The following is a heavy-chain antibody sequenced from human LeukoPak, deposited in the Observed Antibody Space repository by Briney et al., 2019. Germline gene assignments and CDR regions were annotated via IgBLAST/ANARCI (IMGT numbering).Heavy chain of an antibody. J-gene: IGHJ5*02. Sequence: SETLSLTCTVSGGSISSFYWSWIRQPPGKGLEWIGYIYYSGSTNYNPSLKSRVTISVDTSKNQFSLKLSSVTAADTAVYYCARENRSSWYNWFDPWGQGTLVTVSS. CDR1: GGSISSFY. CDR2: IYYSGST. CDR3: ARENRSSWYNWFDP. D-gene: IGHD6-13*01. V-gene: IGHV4-59*01.